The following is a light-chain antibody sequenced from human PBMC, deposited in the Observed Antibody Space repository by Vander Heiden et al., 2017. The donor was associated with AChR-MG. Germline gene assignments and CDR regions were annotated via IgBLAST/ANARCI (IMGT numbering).Light chain of an antibody. CDR1: HGVSSY. CDR2: GAS. CDR3: QQRGNWRT. Sequence: EIALTQSPATLSLSPGERATLSCRASHGVSSYLAWYQQKPGQAPRLLIYGASNRATGIPARFSGSGSGTDFTLTISSLEPEDFAVYYCQQRGNWRTFGQGTKLEIK. V-gene: IGKV3-11*01. J-gene: IGKJ2*01.